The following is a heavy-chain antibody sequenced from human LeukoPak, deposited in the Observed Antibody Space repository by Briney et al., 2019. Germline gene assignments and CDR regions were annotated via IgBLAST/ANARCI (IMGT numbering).Heavy chain of an antibody. V-gene: IGHV1-2*02. CDR2: IKSNSGDT. CDR1: GYTFTGYS. D-gene: IGHD6-19*01. CDR3: ARVISVAGTNFAALGH. J-gene: IGHJ4*02. Sequence: ASVKVSCKTSGYTFTGYSLHWVRQAPGQGLEWMGWIKSNSGDTSYAQKFQGRVTMTRDTSISTAYMELSTLRSDDTAVYFCARVISVAGTNFAALGHWGQGTLVTVSS.